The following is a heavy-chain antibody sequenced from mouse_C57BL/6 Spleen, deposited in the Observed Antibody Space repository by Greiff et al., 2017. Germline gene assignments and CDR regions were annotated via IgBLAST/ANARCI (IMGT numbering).Heavy chain of an antibody. CDR3: ARFLFTTVVATDYAMDY. Sequence: QVRLQQSGAELARPGASVKLSCKASGYTFTSYGISWVKQRTGQGLEWIGEIYPRSGNTYYNEKFKGKATLTADKSSSTAYMELRSLTSEDSAVYFCARFLFTTVVATDYAMDYWGQGTSVTVSS. CDR2: IYPRSGNT. J-gene: IGHJ4*01. V-gene: IGHV1-81*01. CDR1: GYTFTSYG. D-gene: IGHD1-1*01.